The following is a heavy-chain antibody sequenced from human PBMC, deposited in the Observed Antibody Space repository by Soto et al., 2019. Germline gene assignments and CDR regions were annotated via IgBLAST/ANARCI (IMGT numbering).Heavy chain of an antibody. J-gene: IGHJ4*02. CDR1: GFTVSSNY. V-gene: IGHV3-66*01. CDR3: ARGGSYGGNSEGEIDY. Sequence: EVQLVESGGGLVQPGGSLRLSCAASGFTVSSNYMSWVRQAPGKGLEWVSVIYSGGSTYYADSVKGRFTISRDNSKNTLYLRMNSLRAEDTAVYYCARGGSYGGNSEGEIDYWGQGTLVTVSS. CDR2: IYSGGST. D-gene: IGHD4-17*01.